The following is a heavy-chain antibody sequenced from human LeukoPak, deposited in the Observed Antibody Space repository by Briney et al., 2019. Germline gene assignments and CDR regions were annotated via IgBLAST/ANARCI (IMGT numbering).Heavy chain of an antibody. V-gene: IGHV1-69*04. D-gene: IGHD1-7*01. CDR2: IIPILGIA. Sequence: GASVKVSCKASEGTFSSYAISWVRQAPGQGLEWMGRIIPILGIANYAQKFQGRVTITADKSTSTAYMELSSLRSEDTAVYYCARDKLELRGIWFDPWGQGTLVTVSS. J-gene: IGHJ5*02. CDR3: ARDKLELRGIWFDP. CDR1: EGTFSSYA.